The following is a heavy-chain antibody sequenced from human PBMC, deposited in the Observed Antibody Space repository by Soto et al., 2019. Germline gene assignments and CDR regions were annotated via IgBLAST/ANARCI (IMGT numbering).Heavy chain of an antibody. V-gene: IGHV3-7*03. Sequence: SGGSLRLSCAASGFTFSSYWMSWVRQAPEKGLEWVANIKQDGNDLYFVDSVKGRFTISRDNAKNSLYLQMNSLRAEDTAVYYCARGPHSSGWGAYWGQGTLVTVSS. CDR3: ARGPHSSGWGAY. D-gene: IGHD6-19*01. J-gene: IGHJ4*02. CDR1: GFTFSSYW. CDR2: IKQDGNDL.